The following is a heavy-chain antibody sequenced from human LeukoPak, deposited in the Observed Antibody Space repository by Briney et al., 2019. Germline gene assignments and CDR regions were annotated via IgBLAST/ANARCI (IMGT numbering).Heavy chain of an antibody. Sequence: ASETLSLTCSVSGDSISSRNWWTWVRQTPEKGLEWIGEIFHTGSTNYNPSVEGRVTISIDKSTNHFSLMLTSVTAADTALYYCARGMWFDTLFSAFDVWGQGTMVSVSS. CDR2: IFHTGST. CDR1: GDSISSRNW. J-gene: IGHJ3*01. CDR3: ARGMWFDTLFSAFDV. V-gene: IGHV4-4*02. D-gene: IGHD3-10*01.